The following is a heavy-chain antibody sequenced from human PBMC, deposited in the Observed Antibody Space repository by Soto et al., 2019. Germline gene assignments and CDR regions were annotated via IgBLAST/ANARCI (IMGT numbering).Heavy chain of an antibody. CDR3: ARAPSKYSSSWEVDY. J-gene: IGHJ4*02. D-gene: IGHD6-13*01. CDR2: INPSGGST. Sequence: QVQLVQSGAEVKKPGASVKVSCKASGYTFTSYYMHWVRQAPGQGLEWMGIINPSGGSTSYAQKFHGGVTMTGDTSTSTVYMELSSLRSEDTAVYYCARAPSKYSSSWEVDYWGQGTLVTVSS. CDR1: GYTFTSYY. V-gene: IGHV1-46*01.